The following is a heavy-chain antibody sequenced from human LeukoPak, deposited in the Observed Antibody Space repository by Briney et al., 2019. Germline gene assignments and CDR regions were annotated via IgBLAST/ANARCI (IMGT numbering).Heavy chain of an antibody. V-gene: IGHV4-39*01. CDR3: ARHGYYYDSSGPEIDS. CDR1: GGSISSSSYY. CDR2: IYYRGNT. Sequence: SETLSLTCTVSGGSISSSSYYWGWSRQPPGKGLEFIGSIYYRGNTYYNPSLKSRVTISVDTSKNQFSLKLSSVTAADTAVYYCARHGYYYDSSGPEIDSWGQGTLVTVSS. D-gene: IGHD3-22*01. J-gene: IGHJ4*02.